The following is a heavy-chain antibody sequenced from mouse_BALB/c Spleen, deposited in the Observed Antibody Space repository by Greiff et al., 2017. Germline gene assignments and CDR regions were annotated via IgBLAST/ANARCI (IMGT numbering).Heavy chain of an antibody. CDR3: ARNDYVAMDY. V-gene: IGHV1-80*01. CDR2: IYPGDGDT. CDR1: GYAFSSYW. J-gene: IGHJ4*01. Sequence: QVHVKQSGAELVRPGSSVKISCKASGYAFSSYWMNWVKQRPGQGLEWIGQIYPGDGDTNYNGKFKGKATLTADKSSSTAYMQLSSLTSEDSAVYFCARNDYVAMDYWGQGTSVTVSS.